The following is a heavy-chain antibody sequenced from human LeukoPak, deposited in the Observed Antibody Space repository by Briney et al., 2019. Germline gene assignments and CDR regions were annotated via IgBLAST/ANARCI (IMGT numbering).Heavy chain of an antibody. CDR2: IYSGST. D-gene: IGHD3-22*01. CDR1: GGSISSSNW. CDR3: ARLGYYDSSGYWPLSVDY. J-gene: IGHJ4*02. Sequence: SETLSLTCAVSGGSISSSNWWSWVRQPPGKGLEWIGYIYSGSTNYNPSLKSRVTISVDTSKNQFSLKLSSVTAADTAVYYCARLGYYDSSGYWPLSVDYWGQGTLVTVSS. V-gene: IGHV4-4*02.